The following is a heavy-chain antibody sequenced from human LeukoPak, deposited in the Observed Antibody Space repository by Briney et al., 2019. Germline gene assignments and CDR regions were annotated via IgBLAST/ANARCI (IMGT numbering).Heavy chain of an antibody. V-gene: IGHV3-49*04. D-gene: IGHD5-24*01. CDR1: GFTFGDYA. CDR2: IRSKAYGGTI. J-gene: IGHJ6*02. CDR3: CRQGGGRSRYDNNNYYYYYGMGV. Sequence: GGSLGLSCTASGFTFGDYAMSWVRQAPGKGLEWVGFIRSKAYGGTIEYAASVEGRLTISRDDSKSIAYLEMNSMKTEGTAVYYYCRQGGGRSRYDNNNYYYYYGMGVWGQGTTVTVSS.